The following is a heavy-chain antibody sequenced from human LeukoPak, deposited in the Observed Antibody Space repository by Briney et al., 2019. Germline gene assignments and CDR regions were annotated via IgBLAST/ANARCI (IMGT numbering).Heavy chain of an antibody. CDR2: ISGSGGST. CDR1: GFTFSSYA. Sequence: GGSLRLSCAASGFTFSSYAMSWVRQAPGKGLEWVSAISGSGGSTYYADSVKGRFTISRDNAKNSLYLQMDSLRAEDTAVYYCTRDLMDYDVSTGLHHYYMDVWGQGTTVTVSS. V-gene: IGHV3-23*01. CDR3: TRDLMDYDVSTGLHHYYMDV. J-gene: IGHJ6*02. D-gene: IGHD3-9*01.